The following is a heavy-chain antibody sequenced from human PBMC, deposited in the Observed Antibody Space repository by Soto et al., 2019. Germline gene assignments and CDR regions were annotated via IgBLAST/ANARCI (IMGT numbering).Heavy chain of an antibody. J-gene: IGHJ4*02. CDR1: GGSTNSRSDD. D-gene: IGHD3-16*01. CDR2: VYYSGST. Sequence: SETLSLTCTVSGGSTNSRSDDWGWNRQPAGKGLEWIGGVYYSGSTHDNPSLQSRVTISVDTSRNQFSLNLISVTAADTAVYFCARQPRGPGYGERGLYFDYWGQGTLVTVSS. CDR3: ARQPRGPGYGERGLYFDY. V-gene: IGHV4-39*01.